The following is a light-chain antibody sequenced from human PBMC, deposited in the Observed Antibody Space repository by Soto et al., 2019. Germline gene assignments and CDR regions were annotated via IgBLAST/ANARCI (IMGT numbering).Light chain of an antibody. CDR3: QQYSNWPHPYT. CDR1: QSVSSN. J-gene: IGKJ2*01. V-gene: IGKV3-15*01. CDR2: GAS. Sequence: EIVMTQSPATLSVSPGERDTLSCRAIQSVSSNLAWYQQQPGQAPGLLIYGASTRATGIPARFNGSGSGTEFTLPISSLQHEDFAVYYCQQYSNWPHPYTFGQGNKLEIK.